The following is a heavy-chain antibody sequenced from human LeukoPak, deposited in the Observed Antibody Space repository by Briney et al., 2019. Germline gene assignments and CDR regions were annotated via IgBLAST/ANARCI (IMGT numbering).Heavy chain of an antibody. D-gene: IGHD4-17*01. CDR2: ISSSSTYI. Sequence: PGGSLRLSCAASGFTFSTYSMNWVRQAPGKGLEWVSSISSSSTYIYYADSVKGRFTISRDNAKNSLYLQMNSLRAEDTAVYYCARGSDYGDYYWGQGTLVTVSS. CDR3: ARGSDYGDYY. V-gene: IGHV3-21*01. CDR1: GFTFSTYS. J-gene: IGHJ4*02.